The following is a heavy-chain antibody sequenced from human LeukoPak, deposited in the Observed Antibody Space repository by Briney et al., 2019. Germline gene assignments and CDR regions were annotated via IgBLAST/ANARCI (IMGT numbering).Heavy chain of an antibody. V-gene: IGHV4-38-2*02. Sequence: SETLSLTCTVSGYSISSGYYWGWIRLPPGKGLEWIGSIYHSGSTYYNPSLKSRVTISVDTSKNQFSLKLSSVTAADTAVYYCARDYYDSSGYYSPLDYWGQGTLVTVSS. CDR1: GYSISSGYY. J-gene: IGHJ4*02. D-gene: IGHD3-22*01. CDR2: IYHSGST. CDR3: ARDYYDSSGYYSPLDY.